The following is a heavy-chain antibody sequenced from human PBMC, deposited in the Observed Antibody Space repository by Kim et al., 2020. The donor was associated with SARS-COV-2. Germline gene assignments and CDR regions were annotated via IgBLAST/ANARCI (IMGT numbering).Heavy chain of an antibody. CDR2: ISSSGSTI. D-gene: IGHD1-20*01. V-gene: IGHV3-48*03. Sequence: GGSLRLSCAASGFTFSSYEMNWVRQVPGKGLEWVSYISSSGSTIYYADSVKGRFTISRDNAKNSLYLQMNSLRAEDTAVYYCARDLASYNWNVPEYNWVDPWGQETLVTVS. CDR1: GFTFSSYE. CDR3: ARDLASYNWNVPEYNWVDP. J-gene: IGHJ5*02.